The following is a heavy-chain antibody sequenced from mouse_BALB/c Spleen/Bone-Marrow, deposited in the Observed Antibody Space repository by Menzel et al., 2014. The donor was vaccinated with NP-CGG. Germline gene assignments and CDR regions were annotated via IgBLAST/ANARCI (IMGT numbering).Heavy chain of an antibody. CDR3: TTGFAY. Sequence: DVQLQESGGGLVQPGGSMKLSCVASGFTFSNYWMNWVRQSPEKGLEWVGEIRLKSNNYATDYAESVKERFTISRDNHKSSLYLQMHTLRSGDSGIYYCTTGFAYWGQGTLVTVSA. J-gene: IGHJ3*01. CDR2: IRLKSNNYAT. CDR1: GFTFSNYW. V-gene: IGHV6-6*02.